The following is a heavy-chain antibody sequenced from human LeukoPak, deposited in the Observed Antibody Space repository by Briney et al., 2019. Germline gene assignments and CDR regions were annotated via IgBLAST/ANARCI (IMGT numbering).Heavy chain of an antibody. J-gene: IGHJ4*02. CDR2: IKRDGSER. D-gene: IGHD1-1*01. CDR1: GFTFGNYW. CDR3: ARTTSFMFYY. V-gene: IGHV3-7*03. Sequence: PGVSLRLSCAVSGFTFGNYWMSWVRQTPGQGPEWVANIKRDGSERYYVDSVKGRFTISRDNAKSSLFLEMSSLRVEDTAVYYCARTTSFMFYYWGQGTLVTVSS.